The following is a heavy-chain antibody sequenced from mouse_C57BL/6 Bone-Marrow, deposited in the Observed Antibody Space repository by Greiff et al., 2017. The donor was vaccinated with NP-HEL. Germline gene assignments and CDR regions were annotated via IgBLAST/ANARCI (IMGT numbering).Heavy chain of an antibody. CDR1: GYTFTDYN. D-gene: IGHD2-1*01. V-gene: IGHV1-18*01. CDR2: INPNNGGT. CDR3: ARGRNYVPWFGY. Sequence: VQLQQSGPELVKPGASVKIPCKASGYTFTDYNMDWVKQSHGKRLEWIGDINPNNGGTIYNQKFKGKATLTVAKSSSTAYMELRSLTSEDTAVYYCARGRNYVPWFGYWGQGTLVTVAA. J-gene: IGHJ3*01.